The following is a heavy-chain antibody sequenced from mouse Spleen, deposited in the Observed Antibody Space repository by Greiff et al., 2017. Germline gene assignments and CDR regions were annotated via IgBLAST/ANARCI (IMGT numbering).Heavy chain of an antibody. D-gene: IGHD2-3*01. CDR3: ARALYDGYYPDY. CDR1: GFTFSSYY. Sequence: EVKLVESGGGLVQLGGSLKLSCAASGFTFSSYYMSWVRQTPEKRLEWVATISSGGGSTYYPDSVKGRFTISRDNAKNTLYLQMSSLNSEDTAVYYCARALYDGYYPDYWGQGTTLTVSS. CDR2: ISSGGGST. J-gene: IGHJ2*01. V-gene: IGHV5-9*04.